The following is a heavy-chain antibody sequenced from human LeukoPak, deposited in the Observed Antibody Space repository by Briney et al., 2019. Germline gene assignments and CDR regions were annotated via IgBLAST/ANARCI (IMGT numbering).Heavy chain of an antibody. D-gene: IGHD1-26*01. CDR3: ARSTVGTSCCTAVDY. CDR1: GFTFSTYD. Sequence: GGSLRLSCAASGFTFSTYDMTWVRQAPGKGLEWVSGISAGGDRTYYADSVKGRFTISRDSSKNTLYLQMNSLRAEDTAEYYCARSTVGTSCCTAVDYWGQGTLVTVSS. V-gene: IGHV3-23*01. J-gene: IGHJ4*02. CDR2: ISAGGDRT.